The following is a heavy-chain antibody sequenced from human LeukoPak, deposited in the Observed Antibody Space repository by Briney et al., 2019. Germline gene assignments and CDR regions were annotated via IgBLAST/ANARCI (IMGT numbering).Heavy chain of an antibody. D-gene: IGHD2-2*01. Sequence: SETLSLTCTVSGGSISSYYWSWIRQPAGKGLEWIGRIYTSGSTNYNPSLKSRVTMSVDTSKNQFSLKLSSVTAADTAVYYCARESIVVGPPDYYYYYYMDVWGKGTTVTVSS. V-gene: IGHV4-4*07. CDR3: ARESIVVGPPDYYYYYYMDV. J-gene: IGHJ6*03. CDR1: GGSISSYY. CDR2: IYTSGST.